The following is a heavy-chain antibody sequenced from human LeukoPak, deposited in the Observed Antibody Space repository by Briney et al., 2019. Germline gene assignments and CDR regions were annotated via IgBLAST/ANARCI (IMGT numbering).Heavy chain of an antibody. CDR1: GGTFISYA. CDR3: ARAGLDPTHNWFDP. CDR2: IIPIFGTA. Sequence: SVKVSCKASGGTFISYAISWVRQAPGQGLEWMGGIIPIFGTANYAQKFQGRVTITTDESTSTAYMELSSLRSEDTAVYYCARAGLDPTHNWFDPWGQGTLVTVSS. D-gene: IGHD6-19*01. V-gene: IGHV1-69*05. J-gene: IGHJ5*02.